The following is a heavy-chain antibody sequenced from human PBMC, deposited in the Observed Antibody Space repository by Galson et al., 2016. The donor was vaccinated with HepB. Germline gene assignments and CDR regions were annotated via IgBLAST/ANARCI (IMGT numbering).Heavy chain of an antibody. CDR1: GFSFSNSG. D-gene: IGHD1/OR15-1a*01. Sequence: SLRLSCAASGFSFSNSGMSWVRQAPGRGLERVSGITRSGDATHYADFVKGRSSISRDHSKNTLFLQMNSLRAEDTAVYHCAKAEKWEHDFWGQGALVTVSS. CDR3: AKAEKWEHDF. J-gene: IGHJ4*02. CDR2: ITRSGDAT. V-gene: IGHV3-23*01.